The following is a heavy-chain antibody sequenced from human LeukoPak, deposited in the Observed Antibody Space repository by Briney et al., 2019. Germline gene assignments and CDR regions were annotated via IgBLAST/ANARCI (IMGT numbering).Heavy chain of an antibody. J-gene: IGHJ3*02. CDR2: VYYTENA. CDR1: GGSIRDYY. CDR3: ARVGGYPLSAFDI. Sequence: PSETLSLTCIVSGGSIRDYYWSWIRQPPGRGLEWMGYVYYTENANYNPSLKSRITISVDMSNNHFSLNLISATAADTAVYYCARVGGYPLSAFDIWGQGTMVTVSS. V-gene: IGHV4-59*08. D-gene: IGHD3-22*01.